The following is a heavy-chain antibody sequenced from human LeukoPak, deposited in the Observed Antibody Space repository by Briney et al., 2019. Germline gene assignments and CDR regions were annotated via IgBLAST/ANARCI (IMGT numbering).Heavy chain of an antibody. CDR3: ASSSGWSS. Sequence: ASETLSLTCTVSGDSISSGNNYWVWIRQPPGKELKWIGSIYFSGTTYYNPSLQSRVTISLDTSKNQFSLKLSSVTAADTAVYYCASSSGWSSWGQGTLVTVSS. D-gene: IGHD6-19*01. J-gene: IGHJ5*02. V-gene: IGHV4-39*07. CDR1: GDSISSGNNY. CDR2: IYFSGTT.